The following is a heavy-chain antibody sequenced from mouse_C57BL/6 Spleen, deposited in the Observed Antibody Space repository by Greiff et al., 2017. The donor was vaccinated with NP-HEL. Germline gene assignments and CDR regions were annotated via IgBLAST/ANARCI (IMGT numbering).Heavy chain of an antibody. J-gene: IGHJ4*01. CDR1: GYAFSSSW. Sequence: QVQLKESGPELVKPGASVKISCKASGYAFSSSWMNWVKQRPGKGLEWIGRIYPGDGDTNYNGKFKGKATLTADKSSSTAYMQLSSLTSEDSAVYFWARSHGSSQYYAMDYWGQGTSVTVSS. CDR2: IYPGDGDT. CDR3: ARSHGSSQYYAMDY. V-gene: IGHV1-82*01. D-gene: IGHD1-1*01.